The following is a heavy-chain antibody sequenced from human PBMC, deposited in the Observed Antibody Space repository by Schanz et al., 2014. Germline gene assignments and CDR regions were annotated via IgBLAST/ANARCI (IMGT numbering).Heavy chain of an antibody. Sequence: EGQLLESGGGLIQPGGSLRLSCAASGFTFSSYAMSWVRQAPGKGLEWVSDISSGSSYANYADSVKGRFTISRDNAKNSLYLQMNSLRAEDTAVYYCARPRFDYGEVDYWGQGTLVTVSS. CDR1: GFTFSSYA. J-gene: IGHJ4*02. D-gene: IGHD4-17*01. CDR2: ISSGSSYA. CDR3: ARPRFDYGEVDY. V-gene: IGHV3-48*04.